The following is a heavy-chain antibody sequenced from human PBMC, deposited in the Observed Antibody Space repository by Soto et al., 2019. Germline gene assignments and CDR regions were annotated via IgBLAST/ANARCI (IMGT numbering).Heavy chain of an antibody. J-gene: IGHJ4*02. CDR3: VKESYEGAYGDF. CDR1: GFIFTNYA. D-gene: IGHD3-22*01. Sequence: EVQLLESGGGLVQPGGSLRLSCAASGFIFTNYAMSWVRQAPGEGLEWVSAITRDGTIYYTESVKGRFTISRDNSKNTMYLGMNSLSAEDTAVYYCVKESYEGAYGDFWGQGTLVTVSS. CDR2: ITRDGTI. V-gene: IGHV3-23*01.